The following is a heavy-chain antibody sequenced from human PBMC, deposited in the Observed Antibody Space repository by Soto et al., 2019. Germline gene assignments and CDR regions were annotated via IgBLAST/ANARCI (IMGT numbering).Heavy chain of an antibody. D-gene: IGHD3-3*01. Sequence: GGSLRLSCAASGFTFGSYAMSWVRQAPGKGLEWVSGVSESGGDTYYGDSVKGRFTISRDNSKNTLYLQMNSLRDEDTAIYYSANFSLAVAGEGPFDYWGQGTLVTVSS. CDR1: GFTFGSYA. J-gene: IGHJ4*02. V-gene: IGHV3-23*01. CDR2: VSESGGDT. CDR3: ANFSLAVAGEGPFDY.